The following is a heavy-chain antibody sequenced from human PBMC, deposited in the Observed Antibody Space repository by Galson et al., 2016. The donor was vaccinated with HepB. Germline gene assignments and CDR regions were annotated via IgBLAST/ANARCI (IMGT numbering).Heavy chain of an antibody. Sequence: SETLSLTCTVSGGSISSYYWSWMRQPPGNRLEWLGYVYYSGITNYSPSLKSRVTMSVDTSKNQVSLELTSVTAADPAVYHCARHDGSSGGAFDIWGQGVMVTVSS. V-gene: IGHV4-59*08. CDR2: VYYSGIT. CDR3: ARHDGSSGGAFDI. CDR1: GGSISSYY. D-gene: IGHD6-13*01. J-gene: IGHJ3*02.